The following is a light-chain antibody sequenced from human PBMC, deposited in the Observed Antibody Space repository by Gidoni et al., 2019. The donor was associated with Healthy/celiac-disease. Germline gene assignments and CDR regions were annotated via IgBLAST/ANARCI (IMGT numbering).Light chain of an antibody. CDR1: SGSVSTSSS. CDR2: STN. J-gene: IGLJ2*01. V-gene: IGLV8-61*01. Sequence: QPVVTQEPSFSVSPGGTVTLTCGLSSGSVSTSSSPSWYQQTPGQAPRTLIYSTNTRSSGVPDRFSGSILGNKAALTITGAQADDESDYYCVLYMGSGSVVFGGGTKLTVL. CDR3: VLYMGSGSVV.